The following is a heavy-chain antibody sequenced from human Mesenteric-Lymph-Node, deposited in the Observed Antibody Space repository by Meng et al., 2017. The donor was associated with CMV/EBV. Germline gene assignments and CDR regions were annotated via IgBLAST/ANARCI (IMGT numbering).Heavy chain of an antibody. V-gene: IGHV3-23*01. CDR3: AKDMRGGPLRYFDY. CDR1: GFTFKFYA. CDR2: ISGGADST. Sequence: GGSLRLSCAASGFTFKFYAMSWVRQAPGKGLEWVSTISGGADSTFYADSMNGRFTISRDNSKNTLYLQMSSLRAEDTAVYYCAKDMRGGPLRYFDYWSQGTLVIVSS. J-gene: IGHJ4*02. D-gene: IGHD3-9*01.